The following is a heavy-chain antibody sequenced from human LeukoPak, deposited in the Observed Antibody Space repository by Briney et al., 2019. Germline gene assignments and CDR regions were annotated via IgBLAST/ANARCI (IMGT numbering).Heavy chain of an antibody. Sequence: GASVKVSCKASGYTFTGYYMHWVRQAPGQGLEWMGWINPNSGGTNYAQKFQGRVTMTRDTSISTAYMELSRLRTDDTAVYYCGRTETGDNADDAFDIWGQGTMVTVFS. J-gene: IGHJ3*02. CDR1: GYTFTGYY. D-gene: IGHD7-27*01. CDR2: INPNSGGT. V-gene: IGHV1-2*02. CDR3: GRTETGDNADDAFDI.